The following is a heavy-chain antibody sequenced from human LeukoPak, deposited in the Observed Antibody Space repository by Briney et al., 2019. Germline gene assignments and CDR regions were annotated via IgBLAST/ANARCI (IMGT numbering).Heavy chain of an antibody. CDR3: ARRPTNSPFDY. CDR2: VYPGDSET. CDR1: GYSFSRYW. J-gene: IGHJ4*02. Sequence: GESLKISCKGSGYSFSRYWIGWVRQMPGKGLEWMGIVYPGDSETRYSPSFQGQVTISADKSISTTYLQWSSLKASDTAMYYCARRPTNSPFDYWGQGTWSPSPQ. V-gene: IGHV5-51*01. D-gene: IGHD4-23*01.